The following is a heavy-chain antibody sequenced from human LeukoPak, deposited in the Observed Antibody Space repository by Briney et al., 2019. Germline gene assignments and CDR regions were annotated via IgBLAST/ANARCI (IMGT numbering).Heavy chain of an antibody. J-gene: IGHJ6*02. CDR3: ARKGSTSSYYYYGMDV. V-gene: IGHV3-7*03. CDR2: IKQDGSEK. D-gene: IGHD2-2*01. Sequence: GGSLRLSCAASGFTFSSYWMSWVRQAPGKGLEWVANIKQDGSEKYYVDSVKGRFTISRDNAKNSLYLQMNSLRAEDTAVYYCARKGSTSSYYYYGMDVWGQGTTVTVSS. CDR1: GFTFSSYW.